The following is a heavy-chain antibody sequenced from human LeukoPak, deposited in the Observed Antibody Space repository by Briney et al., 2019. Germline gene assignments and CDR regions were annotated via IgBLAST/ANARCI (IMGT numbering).Heavy chain of an antibody. CDR1: GGSFSGYY. CDR3: ARAHFGVRGVSRYYYYYYMDV. CDR2: INHSGST. D-gene: IGHD3-10*01. Sequence: PSETLSLTCAVYGGSFSGYYWSWVRQPPGKGREGIGEINHSGSTNYNPSLKRRGTISVDTSKHQFPLKLSSVTAADTAVYYCARAHFGVRGVSRYYYYYYMDVWGKGTTVTISS. J-gene: IGHJ6*03. V-gene: IGHV4-34*01.